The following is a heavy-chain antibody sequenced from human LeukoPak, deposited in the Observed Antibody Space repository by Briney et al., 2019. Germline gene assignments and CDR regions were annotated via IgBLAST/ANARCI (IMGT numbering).Heavy chain of an antibody. D-gene: IGHD3-3*01. Sequence: SETLSLTCAASGGSFSANYWSWIRQPPGGGLEWIAEIYPSGATQYNPSLTGRVTISADRSKSQFSLRLSSVTAADTAVYYCAGYQFWFQNDVWGQGTLVTVSS. CDR1: GGSFSANY. J-gene: IGHJ1*01. CDR3: AGYQFWFQNDV. CDR2: IYPSGAT. V-gene: IGHV4-34*01.